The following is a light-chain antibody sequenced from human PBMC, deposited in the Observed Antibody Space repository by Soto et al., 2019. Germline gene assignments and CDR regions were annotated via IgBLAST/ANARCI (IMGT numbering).Light chain of an antibody. V-gene: IGKV3-20*01. Sequence: EIVLTQSPGTLSVSPGDRATLSCRASQSVSSNYLAWYQQKPGQAPRLLIYDASSRATGIPDRFSGSGSGTDFTLTISRLEPEDFAVYYCQRYGTSLPLTFGGGTKVEIK. CDR1: QSVSSNY. J-gene: IGKJ4*01. CDR3: QRYGTSLPLT. CDR2: DAS.